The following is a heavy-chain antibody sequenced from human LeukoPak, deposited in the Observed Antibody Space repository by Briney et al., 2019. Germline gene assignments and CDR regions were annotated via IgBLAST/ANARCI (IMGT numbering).Heavy chain of an antibody. CDR2: ISSSGSTI. CDR1: GFTFSSYS. D-gene: IGHD1-1*01. Sequence: PGGSLRLSCAVSGFTFSSYSMNWVRQAPGKGLEWVSYISSSGSTIYYADSVMGRLTISRDNAKNSLYLQLSSLRDEDTAVYYCARDCRLNCARQPGFDSWGQGTLVTVSS. J-gene: IGHJ5*01. V-gene: IGHV3-48*02. CDR3: ARDCRLNCARQPGFDS.